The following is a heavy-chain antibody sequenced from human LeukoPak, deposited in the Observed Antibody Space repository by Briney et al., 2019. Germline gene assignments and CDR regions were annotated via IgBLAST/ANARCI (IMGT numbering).Heavy chain of an antibody. D-gene: IGHD2/OR15-2a*01. V-gene: IGHV3-21*01. CDR2: ISSSSSYM. J-gene: IGHJ2*01. CDR3: ARYTSTRLPVAYWYPAL. CDR1: GFTFSSYS. Sequence: GGSLRLSCAASGFTFSSYSMNWVRQAPGKGLEWVSSISSSSSYMYYADSVKGRFTISRDNAKNSLYLQMNSLRAEDTAVYYCARYTSTRLPVAYWYPALWGRGTLVTVSS.